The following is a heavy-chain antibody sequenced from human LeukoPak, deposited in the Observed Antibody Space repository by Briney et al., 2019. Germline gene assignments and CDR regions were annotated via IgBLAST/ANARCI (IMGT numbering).Heavy chain of an antibody. D-gene: IGHD6-13*01. CDR2: INHSGST. J-gene: IGHJ5*02. Sequence: PSETLSLTCAVYGGSFSGYYWSWIRQPPGKGLEWIGEINHSGSTNYNPSLKSRVTISIDTSKKQFSLKVNSVTAADTAVYYCARDPTTSSWYYGGWFDPWGQGTLVTVSS. CDR3: ARDPTTSSWYYGGWFDP. V-gene: IGHV4-34*01. CDR1: GGSFSGYY.